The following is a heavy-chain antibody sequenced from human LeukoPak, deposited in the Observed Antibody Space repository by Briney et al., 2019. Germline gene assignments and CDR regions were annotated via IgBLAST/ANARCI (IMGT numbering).Heavy chain of an antibody. CDR2: ISDSSSTI. CDR1: AFTFSSYI. J-gene: IGHJ6*03. CDR3: ARDATYWSGYPNYYYYYMDV. V-gene: IGHV3-48*01. Sequence: PGGSLRLSCAASAFTFSSYIMNWVRQAPGKGLEWVSYISDSSSTIYYADSVKGRFTISRDNAKNSLYLQMNSLRAEDTAVYYCARDATYWSGYPNYYYYYMDVWGKGTTVTVSS. D-gene: IGHD3-3*01.